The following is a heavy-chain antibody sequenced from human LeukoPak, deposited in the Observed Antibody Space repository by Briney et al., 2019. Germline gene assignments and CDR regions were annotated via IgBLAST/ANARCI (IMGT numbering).Heavy chain of an antibody. CDR2: TYYRSKWYS. CDR3: ARGAPPSTAGFDP. V-gene: IGHV6-1*01. CDR1: GDSVSSNSVA. Sequence: SQTLSLTCAISGDSVSSNSVAWNWIRQSPSRGLEWLGRTYYRSKWYSDYAISVKSRITINPDTSKNQFSLQLNSVTPEDTAVYYCARGAPPSTAGFDPWGQGTLVTVSS. J-gene: IGHJ5*02.